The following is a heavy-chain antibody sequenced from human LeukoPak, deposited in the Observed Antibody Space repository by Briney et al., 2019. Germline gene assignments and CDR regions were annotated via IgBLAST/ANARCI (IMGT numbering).Heavy chain of an antibody. Sequence: ASVKVSCKASGYTFTSYAMNWVRQAPGQGLEWMGWINTNTGNPTYAQGFTGRFVFSLDTSVSTAYLQISSLKAEDTAVYYCARVTVAAYSRWFDPWGQGTLVTASS. V-gene: IGHV7-4-1*02. D-gene: IGHD2-15*01. CDR2: INTNTGNP. J-gene: IGHJ5*02. CDR1: GYTFTSYA. CDR3: ARVTVAAYSRWFDP.